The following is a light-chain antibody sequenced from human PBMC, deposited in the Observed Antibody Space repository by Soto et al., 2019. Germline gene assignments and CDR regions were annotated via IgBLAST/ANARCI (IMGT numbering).Light chain of an antibody. CDR1: QSVSSN. Sequence: EIVMTQSPATLSVSPGERATLSCRASQSVSSNLAWYQQKPGQAPRLLIYGASTRATDIPARFSGSGSGTEFTLTISSLQSEDFAVYYCQQYNTRTFGQGTKVEIK. CDR2: GAS. J-gene: IGKJ1*01. V-gene: IGKV3-15*01. CDR3: QQYNTRT.